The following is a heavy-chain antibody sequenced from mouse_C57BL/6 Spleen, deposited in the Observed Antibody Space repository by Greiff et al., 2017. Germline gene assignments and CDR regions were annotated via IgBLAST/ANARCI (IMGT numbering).Heavy chain of an antibody. CDR3: ARRELRGYFDY. J-gene: IGHJ2*01. V-gene: IGHV5-4*03. Sequence: DVKLVESGGGLVKPGGSLKLSCAASGFTFSSYAMSWVRQTPEKRLEWVATISDGGSYTYYPDNVKGRFTISRDNAKNNLYLQMSHLKSEDTAMYYYARRELRGYFDYWGQGTTLTVSS. D-gene: IGHD1-1*01. CDR2: ISDGGSYT. CDR1: GFTFSSYA.